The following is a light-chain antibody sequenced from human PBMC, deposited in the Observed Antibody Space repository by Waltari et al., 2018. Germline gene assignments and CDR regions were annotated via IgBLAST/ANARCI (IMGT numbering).Light chain of an antibody. CDR3: QNHERLPAV. CDR2: AAS. Sequence: EIVLTQSPGTLSLSPGERATLSCRASQSISRFLAWYQQKPGQAPRLLIYAASSRATGIPDRFSGSESGTDFSLTITRLEPEDFAVYFCQNHERLPAVFGQGTKVEIK. CDR1: QSISRF. J-gene: IGKJ1*01. V-gene: IGKV3-20*01.